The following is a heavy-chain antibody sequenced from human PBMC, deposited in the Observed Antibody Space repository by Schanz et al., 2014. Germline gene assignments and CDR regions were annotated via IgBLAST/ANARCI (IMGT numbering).Heavy chain of an antibody. D-gene: IGHD3-10*01. CDR3: VRDAGWAFGDYHGMDV. J-gene: IGHJ6*02. V-gene: IGHV3-30*03. CDR2: ISNGGSDE. Sequence: QERLVESGGGVVQPGRSLRLSCAASGFIFSNYGMHWVRQAPGGGLEWVAGISNGGSDEYYVDSVKGRITISRDNSKDILYLQIYSLGTDDTAVYYCVRDAGWAFGDYHGMDVWGQGTSVTVSS. CDR1: GFIFSNYG.